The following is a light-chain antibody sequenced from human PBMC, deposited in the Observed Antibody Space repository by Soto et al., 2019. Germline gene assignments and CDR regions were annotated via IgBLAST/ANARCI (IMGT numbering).Light chain of an antibody. CDR2: AAS. Sequence: AIRMSQSPSSFSESTGDRVTITCRASQGISSYLAWYQQKPGKAPKLLIYAASTLQSGVPSRFSGSGSGTDFTLTISCLQSEDFATYYRQQYYSYPPTFGQGTKVEIK. J-gene: IGKJ1*01. CDR3: QQYYSYPPT. CDR1: QGISSY. V-gene: IGKV1-8*01.